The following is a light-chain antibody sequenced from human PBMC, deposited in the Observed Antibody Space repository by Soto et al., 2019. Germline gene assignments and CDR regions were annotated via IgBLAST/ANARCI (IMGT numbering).Light chain of an antibody. CDR1: SSDVGGYNY. Sequence: QSALTQPASVSGAPGQSITISCTGTSSDVGGYNYVSWYQQHPGKAPKLMIYDVSNRSAGVSHRFSASKSGNTASLTIAGLPAEDEADYYCSSYTTRGSLVFGGGTKVTVL. CDR3: SSYTTRGSLV. V-gene: IGLV2-14*01. CDR2: DVS. J-gene: IGLJ2*01.